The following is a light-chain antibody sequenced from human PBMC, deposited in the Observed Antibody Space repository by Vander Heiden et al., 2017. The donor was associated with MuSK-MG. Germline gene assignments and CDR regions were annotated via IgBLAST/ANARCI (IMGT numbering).Light chain of an antibody. CDR2: EAS. CDR3: QQRRNWPLT. V-gene: IGKV3-11*01. J-gene: IGKJ4*01. CDR1: QSISSS. Sequence: EIVLTQSPATLSLSPGERATLSCRASQSISSSLAWYQQKPGQAPRLLIYEASNRATGIPARFSGSGSGTDFTLTISSLEPEDFAVYYCQQRRNWPLTFGGGTKVXIK.